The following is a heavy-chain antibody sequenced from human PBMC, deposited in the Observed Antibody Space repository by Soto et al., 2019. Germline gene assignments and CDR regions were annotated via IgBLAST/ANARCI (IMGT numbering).Heavy chain of an antibody. D-gene: IGHD6-19*01. CDR1: GDTVTKYG. V-gene: IGHV1-18*01. Sequence: QVQLVQSGGEVKKPGASVKVSCKASGDTVTKYGISWVRQAPGQGHEWLGWISFYNGHTNYALKFQDRLTFTTDTSTSTASMELRSLTSDETAVYYCASATSIAVAGKETWGQGTLVTVSS. J-gene: IGHJ4*02. CDR2: ISFYNGHT. CDR3: ASATSIAVAGKET.